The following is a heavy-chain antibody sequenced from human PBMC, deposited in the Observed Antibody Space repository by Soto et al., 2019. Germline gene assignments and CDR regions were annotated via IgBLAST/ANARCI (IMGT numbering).Heavy chain of an antibody. V-gene: IGHV4-38-2*02. J-gene: IGHJ5*02. CDR1: GYSISSGYC. Sequence: KSSETLSLTCAVSGYSISSGYCWGWIRPPPGKGLEWIGSIYHSGCTYYNPSLKSGVTISVDTSKNQFSLKLSSVTAADTAVYYCARDPGNWFDPWGQGTLVTVSS. CDR3: ARDPGNWFDP. CDR2: IYHSGCT.